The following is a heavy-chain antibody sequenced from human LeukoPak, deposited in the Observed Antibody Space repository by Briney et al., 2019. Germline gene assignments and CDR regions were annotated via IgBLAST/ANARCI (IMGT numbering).Heavy chain of an antibody. CDR2: ISYDGSNK. Sequence: GGSLRLSCAASGFTFSSYAMHWVRQAPGKGLEWVAAISYDGSNKYYADSVKGRFTISRDNSKNTLYLQMNSLRAEDTAVYYCAREVSSSGGFDPWGQGTLVTVSS. J-gene: IGHJ5*02. CDR3: AREVSSSGGFDP. V-gene: IGHV3-30*04. D-gene: IGHD6-6*01. CDR1: GFTFSSYA.